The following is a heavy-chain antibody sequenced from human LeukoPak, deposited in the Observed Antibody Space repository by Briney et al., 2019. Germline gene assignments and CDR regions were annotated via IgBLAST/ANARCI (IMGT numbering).Heavy chain of an antibody. CDR1: GGSFSGYY. D-gene: IGHD6-19*01. CDR3: AREPYNSGWYADYFQH. CDR2: INHSGST. V-gene: IGHV4-34*01. J-gene: IGHJ1*01. Sequence: SETLSLTCGVYGGSFSGYYWSWIRRPPGKGLEWIGEINHSGSTKYNPSLKSRVTISVDTSKNQLSLKLSSVTAADTAVYYCAREPYNSGWYADYFQHWGQGTLVTVSS.